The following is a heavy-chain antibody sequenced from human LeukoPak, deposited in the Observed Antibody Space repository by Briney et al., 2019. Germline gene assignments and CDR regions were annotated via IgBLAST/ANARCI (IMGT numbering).Heavy chain of an antibody. CDR2: ISYDGSNE. Sequence: GGFLRLSCAASGFTFSSYGMHWVRQAPGKGLEWLAVISYDGSNEYYAHSVKGRFTISRDNSKNTLFLQMNSLRPEDTAVYYCAKARGTYYFDCWGQGTLVTVSS. V-gene: IGHV3-30*18. CDR1: GFTFSSYG. D-gene: IGHD6-25*01. CDR3: AKARGTYYFDC. J-gene: IGHJ4*02.